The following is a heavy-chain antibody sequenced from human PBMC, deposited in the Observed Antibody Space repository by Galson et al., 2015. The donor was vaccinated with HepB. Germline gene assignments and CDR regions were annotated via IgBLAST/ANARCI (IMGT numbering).Heavy chain of an antibody. V-gene: IGHV1-3*01. J-gene: IGHJ4*02. CDR1: GYTFTNYP. CDR3: APGLYGSGTYRTYFDY. D-gene: IGHD3-10*01. CDR2: INAGNGDT. Sequence: SVKVSCKASGYTFTNYPIHWVRQAPGQRLEWMGWINAGNGDTKYSQKFQGRVTFARDTSASTAYMELSSLRSEDTAVYYCAPGLYGSGTYRTYFDYWGQGTLVTVSS.